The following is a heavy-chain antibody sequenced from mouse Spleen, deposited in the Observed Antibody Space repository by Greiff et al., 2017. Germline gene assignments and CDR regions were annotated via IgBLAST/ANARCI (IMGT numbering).Heavy chain of an antibody. Sequence: QVQLQQPGAELVKPGASVKLSCKASGYTFTSYWMQWVKQRPGQGLEWIGEIDPSDSYTNYNQKFKGKATLTVDTSSSTAYMQLSSLTSEDSAVYYCARTIYYGNYAFDYWGQGTTLTVSS. J-gene: IGHJ2*01. CDR3: ARTIYYGNYAFDY. CDR1: GYTFTSYW. CDR2: IDPSDSYT. V-gene: IGHV1-50*01. D-gene: IGHD2-1*01.